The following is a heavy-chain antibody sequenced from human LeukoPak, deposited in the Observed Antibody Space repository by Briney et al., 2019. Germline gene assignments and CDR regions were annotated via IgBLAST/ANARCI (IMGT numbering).Heavy chain of an antibody. CDR1: GYTFTSYA. D-gene: IGHD1-1*01. Sequence: ASVKVSCKASGYTFTSYAMHWVRQAPGQRLEWMGWINAGNGNTKYSQKFQSRVTITRDASASTAYMELSSLRSEDTAVYYCARFERERAFDIWGQGTMVTVSS. V-gene: IGHV1-3*01. CDR3: ARFERERAFDI. J-gene: IGHJ3*02. CDR2: INAGNGNT.